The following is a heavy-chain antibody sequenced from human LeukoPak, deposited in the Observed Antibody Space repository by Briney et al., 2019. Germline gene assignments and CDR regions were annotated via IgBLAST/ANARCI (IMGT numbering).Heavy chain of an antibody. V-gene: IGHV3-30*02. J-gene: IGHJ4*02. CDR3: AREYSSSWYGTPDY. CDR1: EFTFSSYG. D-gene: IGHD6-13*01. Sequence: GESLRLSCVASEFTFSSYGMHWVRQAPGKGLEWVAYIRYDGSDRYYADSVKGRFTISRDNSKNTLYLQMNSLRAEDTAVYYCAREYSSSWYGTPDYWGQGTLVTVSS. CDR2: IRYDGSDR.